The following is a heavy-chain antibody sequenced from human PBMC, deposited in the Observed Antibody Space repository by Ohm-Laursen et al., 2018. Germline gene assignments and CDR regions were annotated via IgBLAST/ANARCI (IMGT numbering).Heavy chain of an antibody. CDR3: AKDRYCSSTSCYRGYNWFDP. J-gene: IGHJ5*02. Sequence: SLRLSCSASGFTFSISGMTWVRQAPGKGLEWVSGISVSGSSTDYADSVKGRFTISRDNSKNTLYLQMNSLRAEDTAVYYCAKDRYCSSTSCYRGYNWFDPWGQGTLVTVSS. V-gene: IGHV3-23*01. CDR1: GFTFSISG. D-gene: IGHD2-2*01. CDR2: ISVSGSST.